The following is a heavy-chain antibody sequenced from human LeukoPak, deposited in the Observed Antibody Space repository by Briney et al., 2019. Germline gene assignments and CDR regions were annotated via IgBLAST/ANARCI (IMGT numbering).Heavy chain of an antibody. CDR3: ARHLGTVVVPAALDY. CDR1: GGSISSSSYS. D-gene: IGHD2-2*01. Sequence: SETLSLTCTVSGGSISSSSYSWGWIRQPPGKGLEWIGSIYYSGSTYYNPSLKSRVTISVDTSKNQFSLKLSSVTAADTAVYYCARHLGTVVVPAALDYWGQGTLVTVSS. J-gene: IGHJ4*02. CDR2: IYYSGST. V-gene: IGHV4-39*01.